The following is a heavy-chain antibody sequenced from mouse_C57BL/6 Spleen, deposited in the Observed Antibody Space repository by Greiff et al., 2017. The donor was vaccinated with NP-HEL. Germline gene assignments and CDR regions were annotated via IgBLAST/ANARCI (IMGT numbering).Heavy chain of an antibody. CDR3: ARDSNLYYAMDY. V-gene: IGHV1-4*01. CDR2: INPSSGYT. J-gene: IGHJ4*01. D-gene: IGHD2-5*01. Sequence: QVHVKQSGAELARPGASVKMSCKASGYTFTSYTMHWVKQRPGQGLEWIGYINPSSGYTKYNQKFKDKATLTADKSSSTAYMQLSSLTSEDSAVYYCARDSNLYYAMDYWGQGTSVTVSS. CDR1: GYTFTSYT.